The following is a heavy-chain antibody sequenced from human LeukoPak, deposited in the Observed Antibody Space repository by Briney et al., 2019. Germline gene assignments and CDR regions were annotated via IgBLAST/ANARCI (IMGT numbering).Heavy chain of an antibody. CDR2: INHSGST. CDR1: GGSFSGYY. V-gene: IGHV4-34*01. D-gene: IGHD4-11*01. Sequence: SETLSLTCAVYGGSFSGYYWSWIPQPPGKGLEWIGEINHSGSTNYNPSLKSRVTISVDTSKNQFSLKLSSVTAAGTAVYYCAREGDYSNYRRTSTLDYWGQGTLVTVPS. CDR3: AREGDYSNYRRTSTLDY. J-gene: IGHJ4*02.